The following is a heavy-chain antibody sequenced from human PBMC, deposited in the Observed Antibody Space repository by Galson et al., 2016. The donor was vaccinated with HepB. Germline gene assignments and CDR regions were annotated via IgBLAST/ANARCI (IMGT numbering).Heavy chain of an antibody. Sequence: SVKVSCKASGGTFSSYAISWMRQAPGQGLEWMGGIISIFTSARYSQKFQGRVIITADESTNIVYMELSSLRSDDTAVYYCARGGPQVEGYNHPYFDLWGQGTLVTVSS. CDR2: IISIFTSA. CDR3: ARGGPQVEGYNHPYFDL. CDR1: GGTFSSYA. J-gene: IGHJ4*02. D-gene: IGHD3-10*01. V-gene: IGHV1-69*13.